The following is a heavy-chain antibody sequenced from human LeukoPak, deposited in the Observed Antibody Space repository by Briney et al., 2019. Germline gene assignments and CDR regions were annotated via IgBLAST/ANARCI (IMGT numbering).Heavy chain of an antibody. J-gene: IGHJ6*03. CDR1: GFTFSSYA. Sequence: PGGSLRLSCAASGFTFSSYAMHWVRQAPGKGLEWVAVISYDGSNKYYADSVKGRFTISRDNSKNTLYLQMNSLRAKDTAVYYCARDGDIVVVVAATPGYYYYMDVWGKGTTVTVSS. CDR2: ISYDGSNK. CDR3: ARDGDIVVVVAATPGYYYYMDV. D-gene: IGHD2-15*01. V-gene: IGHV3-30-3*01.